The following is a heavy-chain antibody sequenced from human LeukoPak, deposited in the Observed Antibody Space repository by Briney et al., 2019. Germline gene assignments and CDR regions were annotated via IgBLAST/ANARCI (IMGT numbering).Heavy chain of an antibody. CDR3: ARQPHRGYYDSSGPWFDP. V-gene: IGHV4-59*01. Sequence: SETLSLTCTVSGASISSYYWSWVRQPPGEGLEWIGYIYYTGSTNYNPSLKSRVTLSVDTSKNQLSLNLRSVTAADTAVYYCARQPHRGYYDSSGPWFDPWGQGTLVTVSS. CDR1: GASISSYY. CDR2: IYYTGST. D-gene: IGHD3-22*01. J-gene: IGHJ5*02.